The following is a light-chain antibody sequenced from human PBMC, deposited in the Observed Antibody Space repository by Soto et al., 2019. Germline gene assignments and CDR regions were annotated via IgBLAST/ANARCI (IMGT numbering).Light chain of an antibody. CDR3: HQYASSPQS. Sequence: EIVFKQSPDTLSVSPGERATLSCRASQSIASYSLACSHQKPGQAPRLLIYFASHRAPGIPDRFSGSGSGTDFTLTISRLEPEDFAVCFCHQYASSPQSFGQGTKVDI. CDR1: QSIASYS. J-gene: IGKJ1*01. V-gene: IGKV3-20*01. CDR2: FAS.